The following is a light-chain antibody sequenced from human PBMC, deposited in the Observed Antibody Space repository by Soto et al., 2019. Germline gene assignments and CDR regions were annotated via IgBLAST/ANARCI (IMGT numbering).Light chain of an antibody. J-gene: IGLJ1*01. CDR3: SSYTSSSTLVG. CDR2: DVS. CDR1: SSDVGDYNY. Sequence: QSALTQPASVSGSPGQSITISCTGTSSDVGDYNYVSWYQQHPGKAPKLMIYDVSNRPSGVSNRFSGSKSGNTASLTIFGLQAEDESDYYCSSYTSSSTLVGFGTGTKLTVL. V-gene: IGLV2-14*01.